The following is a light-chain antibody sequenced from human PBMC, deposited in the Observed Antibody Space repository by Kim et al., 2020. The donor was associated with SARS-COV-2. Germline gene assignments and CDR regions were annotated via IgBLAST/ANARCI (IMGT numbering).Light chain of an antibody. CDR2: RNY. CDR1: SSNIGPNY. Sequence: QRVTVTCSGTSSNIGPNYVYWYQHFPGTAPKLLIFRNYQRPSGVPDRFSGSKSGTSASLAIIGLRSEDEADYHCAAWDDSLSGWVFGGGTQLTVL. CDR3: AAWDDSLSGWV. V-gene: IGLV1-47*01. J-gene: IGLJ3*02.